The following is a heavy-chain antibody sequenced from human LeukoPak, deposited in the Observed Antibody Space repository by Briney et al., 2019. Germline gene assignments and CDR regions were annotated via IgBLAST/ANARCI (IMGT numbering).Heavy chain of an antibody. CDR2: ISWNSGSI. V-gene: IGHV3-9*01. D-gene: IGHD6-19*01. J-gene: IGHJ3*02. Sequence: GGSLRLSCAASGFTFDDYAMHWVRQAPGKGLEWVSGISWNSGSIGYADSVKGRFTISRDNAKNSLYLQMNSLRAEDTAVYYCARDSRAVADAFDIWGQGTMVTVSS. CDR1: GFTFDDYA. CDR3: ARDSRAVADAFDI.